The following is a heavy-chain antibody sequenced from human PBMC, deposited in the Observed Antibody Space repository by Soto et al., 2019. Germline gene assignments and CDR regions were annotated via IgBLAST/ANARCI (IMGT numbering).Heavy chain of an antibody. CDR3: ARNLRAGPSSNYKRYYDYGMDV. CDR1: GGSISSYY. J-gene: IGHJ6*02. CDR2: IYYSRST. V-gene: IGHV4-59*07. Sequence: PSDTLSLTCTVSGGSISSYYWSWIRQPAGKGLEWIGYIYYSRSTTTSPARKRRVSMPVDTCKNRFALTLRAVTAADTAVYYCARNLRAGPSSNYKRYYDYGMDVWGQGTTVT. D-gene: IGHD4-4*01.